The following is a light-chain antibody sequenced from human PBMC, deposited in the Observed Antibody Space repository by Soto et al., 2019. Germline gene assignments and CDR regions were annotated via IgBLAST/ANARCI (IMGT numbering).Light chain of an antibody. Sequence: DLQMTQSPSSLSASVGDRVTITCRASQGIRNDLGWYQQKSGKAPERLIYAASGLPSGVPSRFSGSGSGTKFPPTIISLPPEDFAPYYCLPHNYSPWPFGQGTKVEIK. J-gene: IGKJ1*01. V-gene: IGKV1-17*01. CDR3: LPHNYSPWP. CDR2: AAS. CDR1: QGIRND.